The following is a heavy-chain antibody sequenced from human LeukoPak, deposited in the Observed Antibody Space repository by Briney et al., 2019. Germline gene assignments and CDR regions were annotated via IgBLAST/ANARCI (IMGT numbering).Heavy chain of an antibody. D-gene: IGHD6-6*01. CDR2: IYSGGST. CDR3: AKDGNPLGGSSGCDY. CDR1: GFTVSNNY. J-gene: IGHJ4*02. V-gene: IGHV3-66*01. Sequence: PGGSLRLSCAASGFTVSNNYMTWVRQAPGKGLEWVSLIYSGGSTYYADSVKGRFTISRDNSKNTLYLQMNSLRAEDTAVYYCAKDGNPLGGSSGCDYWGQGTLVTVSS.